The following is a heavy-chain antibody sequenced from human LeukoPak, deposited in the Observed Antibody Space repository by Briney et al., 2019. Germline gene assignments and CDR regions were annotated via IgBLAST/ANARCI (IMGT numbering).Heavy chain of an antibody. D-gene: IGHD1-26*01. CDR1: GFSLSTSGVG. CDR3: AHLRYYAFDV. CDR2: IHWDDDK. Sequence: SGPTLAKPTQTLTLTCTFSGFSLSTSGVGVGWIRQPPGKALEWLAHIHWDDDKRYSPSLKSRLTITKDTSKNQVVLTMTNMDPVDTATYYLAHLRYYAFDVWGQGTMVTVCS. V-gene: IGHV2-5*02. J-gene: IGHJ3*01.